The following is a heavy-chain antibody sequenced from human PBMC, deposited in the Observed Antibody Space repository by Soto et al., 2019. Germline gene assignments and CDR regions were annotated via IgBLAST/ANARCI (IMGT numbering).Heavy chain of an antibody. J-gene: IGHJ6*02. V-gene: IGHV4-39*01. CDR3: ASARYFGVDV. CDR2: TYYSGST. CDR1: GGSMNDVTHY. D-gene: IGHD3-9*01. Sequence: QLQLQESGPGPVKPSATLALTCSVSGGSMNDVTHYWAWIRQPPGKGLEWIATTYYSGSTQYNSSLKSRATISVDTSQNQFSRDLTSVTAADTAVYHCASARYFGVDVWGQGTTVIVSS.